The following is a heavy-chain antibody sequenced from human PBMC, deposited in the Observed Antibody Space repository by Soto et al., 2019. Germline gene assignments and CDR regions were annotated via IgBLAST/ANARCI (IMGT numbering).Heavy chain of an antibody. J-gene: IGHJ4*02. V-gene: IGHV4-34*01. Sequence: PSETLSLTCTVSGGSISSYYWSWIRQPPGKGLEWIGEINHSGSTNYNPSLKSRVTISVDTSKNQFSLKLSSVTAADTAVYYCAREKGAYSGSYYGWLRYFDYWGQGTLVTVSS. CDR1: GGSISSYY. D-gene: IGHD1-26*01. CDR3: AREKGAYSGSYYGWLRYFDY. CDR2: INHSGST.